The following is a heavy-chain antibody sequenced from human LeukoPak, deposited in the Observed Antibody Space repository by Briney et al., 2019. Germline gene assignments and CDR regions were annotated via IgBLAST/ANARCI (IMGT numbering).Heavy chain of an antibody. CDR3: ATYDILTTYGGGTTY. J-gene: IGHJ4*02. CDR1: GGSISSSNW. V-gene: IGHV4-4*02. D-gene: IGHD3-9*01. Sequence: SGTLSLTCAVSGGSISSSNWWNWVRQPPGKGLEWIGEIYHSGNTNYNPSLKSRATISLDKSKNQFSLKLTSVTAADTAVYYCATYDILTTYGGGTTYWGQGTLVTVSS. CDR2: IYHSGNT.